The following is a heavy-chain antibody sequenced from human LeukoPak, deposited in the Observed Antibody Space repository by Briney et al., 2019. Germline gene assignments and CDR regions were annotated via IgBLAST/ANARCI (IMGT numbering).Heavy chain of an antibody. J-gene: IGHJ3*02. Sequence: SVKVSCKASGYTFTSYYMHWVRQAPGQGLEWMGGIIPILGTANYAQKFQGRVTITADESTSTAYMELSSLRSEDTAVYYCARPIVGGFEDAFDIWGQGTMVTVSS. V-gene: IGHV1-69*13. CDR3: ARPIVGGFEDAFDI. CDR2: IIPILGTA. CDR1: GYTFTSYY. D-gene: IGHD1-26*01.